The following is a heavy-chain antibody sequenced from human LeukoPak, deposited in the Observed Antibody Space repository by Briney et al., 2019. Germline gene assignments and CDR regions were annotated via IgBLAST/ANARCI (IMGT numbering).Heavy chain of an antibody. J-gene: IGHJ3*02. CDR2: IKQDGSEK. D-gene: IGHD3-3*01. CDR1: GFTFSSYW. CDR3: ARDMTHTSQDYDFWSDKEGDAFDI. Sequence: GGSLRLSCAASGFTFSSYWMSWVRQAPGKGLEWVANIKQDGSEKYYVDSVKGRFTISRDNAKNSLYLQMNSLRAEDTAVYYCARDMTHTSQDYDFWSDKEGDAFDIWGQGTMVTVSS. V-gene: IGHV3-7*01.